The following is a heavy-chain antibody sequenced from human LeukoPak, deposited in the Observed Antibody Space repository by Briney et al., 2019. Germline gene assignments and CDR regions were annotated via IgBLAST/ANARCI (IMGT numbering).Heavy chain of an antibody. D-gene: IGHD5-18*01. V-gene: IGHV3-30-3*02. Sequence: GGSLRLSCAASGFTFSSYAMHWVRQAPGKGLEWVAVISYDGSNKYYADSVKGRFTISRDNSKNMLYLQLNSLRAEDTAVYYCAKTRIGYTYLVDYWGQGTLVTVSS. CDR1: GFTFSSYA. CDR3: AKTRIGYTYLVDY. J-gene: IGHJ4*02. CDR2: ISYDGSNK.